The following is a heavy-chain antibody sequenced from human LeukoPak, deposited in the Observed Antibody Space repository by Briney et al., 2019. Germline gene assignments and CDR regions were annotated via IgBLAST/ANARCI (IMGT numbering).Heavy chain of an antibody. CDR1: GFTFSSYG. D-gene: IGHD3-22*01. CDR2: IWYDGSNK. CDR3: AREDSSGYYPEYYFDY. J-gene: IGHJ4*02. Sequence: GRSLRLSCAASGFTFSSYGMHWVRQAPGKGLEWVAAIWYDGSNKYYADSVKGRFTISRDNSKNTLYLQMNSLRAEDTAVYYCAREDSSGYYPEYYFDYWGQGTLVTVSS. V-gene: IGHV3-33*01.